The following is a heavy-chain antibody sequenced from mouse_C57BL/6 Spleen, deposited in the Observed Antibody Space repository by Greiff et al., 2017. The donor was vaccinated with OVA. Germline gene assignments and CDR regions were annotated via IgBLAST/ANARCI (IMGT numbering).Heavy chain of an antibody. CDR2: IDPSDSYT. CDR1: GYTFTSYW. D-gene: IGHD1-1*01. Sequence: QVQLQQPGAELVMPGASVKLSCKASGYTFTSYWMHWVKQRPGQGLEWIGEIDPSDSYTNYNQKFKGKSTLTVDKSSSTASMQLSSLTSEDSAVXDCSRDYGSIAWFAYWGQGTLVTVSA. CDR3: SRDYGSIAWFAY. J-gene: IGHJ3*01. V-gene: IGHV1-69*01.